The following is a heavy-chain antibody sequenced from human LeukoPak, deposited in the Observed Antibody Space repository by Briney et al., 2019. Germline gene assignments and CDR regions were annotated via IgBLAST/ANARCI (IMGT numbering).Heavy chain of an antibody. CDR2: IYPGDSDT. J-gene: IGHJ4*02. CDR3: ARQPSPRGYSGYDANFDY. Sequence: GESLKISCKGSGYSFTSYWIGWVRQMPGKGLEWMGIIYPGDSDTRYSPSFQGQVTISADKSISTAYLQWSSLKASDTAMYYCARQPSPRGYSGYDANFDYWGQGTLVTVSS. D-gene: IGHD5-12*01. CDR1: GYSFTSYW. V-gene: IGHV5-51*01.